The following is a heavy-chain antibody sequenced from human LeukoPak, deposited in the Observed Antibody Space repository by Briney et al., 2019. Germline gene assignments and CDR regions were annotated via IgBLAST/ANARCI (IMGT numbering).Heavy chain of an antibody. D-gene: IGHD1-1*01. CDR1: GVSISSSNSY. J-gene: IGHJ4*02. CDR3: ARDRGTWNDDGFDY. V-gene: IGHV4-39*07. Sequence: PSETLSLTCTVSGVSISSSNSYWGWIRQPPGKGLEWIGSIYYSGNTYYNASLKSRVTMSVDTSKNQFSLKLSSVTAADTAVYYCARDRGTWNDDGFDYWGQGTLVTVSS. CDR2: IYYSGNT.